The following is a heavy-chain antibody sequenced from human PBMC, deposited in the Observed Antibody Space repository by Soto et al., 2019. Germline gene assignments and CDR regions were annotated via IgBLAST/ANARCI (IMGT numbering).Heavy chain of an antibody. J-gene: IGHJ6*02. CDR1: GGSISSSSYF. V-gene: IGHV4-61*05. CDR3: ARLNDILTGVYYYGMDV. CDR2: IYYSGST. D-gene: IGHD3-9*01. Sequence: TSETLSLTCTVSGGSISSSSYFWGWIRQPPGKGLEWIGYIYYSGSTNYNPSLKSRVTVSVDTSKNQFSLKLSSVTAADTAVYYCARLNDILTGVYYYGMDVWGQGTTVTVSS.